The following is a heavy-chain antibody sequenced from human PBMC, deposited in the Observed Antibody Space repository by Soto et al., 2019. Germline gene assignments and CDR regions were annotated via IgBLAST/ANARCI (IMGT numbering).Heavy chain of an antibody. J-gene: IGHJ4*02. CDR3: AKASILLWFGEFPFDY. CDR1: GFTFSSYA. Sequence: PGGSLRLSCAASGFTFSSYAMSWVRQAPGKGLEWVSAISGSGGSTYYADSVKGRFTISRDNSKNTLYLQMNSLRAEDTAVYYCAKASILLWFGEFPFDYWGQGTLVTVSS. D-gene: IGHD3-10*01. CDR2: ISGSGGST. V-gene: IGHV3-23*01.